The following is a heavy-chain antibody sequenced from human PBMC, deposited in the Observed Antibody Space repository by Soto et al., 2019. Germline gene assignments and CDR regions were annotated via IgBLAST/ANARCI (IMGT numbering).Heavy chain of an antibody. CDR3: ANYMLDYDFWSGSTTWGY. CDR2: ISGSGGST. V-gene: IGHV3-23*04. Sequence: EVQLVESGGGLVKPGGSLRLSCVASGFTFSSYAMSWVRQAPGKGLEWVSAISGSGGSTYYADSVKGRFTISRDNSKNTLYLQMNSLRAEDTAVYYCANYMLDYDFWSGSTTWGYWGQGTLVTVSS. CDR1: GFTFSSYA. D-gene: IGHD3-3*01. J-gene: IGHJ4*02.